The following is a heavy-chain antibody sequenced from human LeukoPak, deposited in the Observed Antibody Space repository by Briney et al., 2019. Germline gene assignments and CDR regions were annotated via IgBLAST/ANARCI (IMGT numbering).Heavy chain of an antibody. V-gene: IGHV3-48*03. Sequence: GGSLRLSCAASGFTFSSYEMNWVRQAPGKGLEWVSYISSSGSTIYYADSVKGRFTISRDNAKNSLYLQMNSLRAEDTAVYYCAKGEGYYYDSSGYQPHYNWFDPWGQGTLVTVSS. D-gene: IGHD3-22*01. CDR2: ISSSGSTI. CDR1: GFTFSSYE. CDR3: AKGEGYYYDSSGYQPHYNWFDP. J-gene: IGHJ5*02.